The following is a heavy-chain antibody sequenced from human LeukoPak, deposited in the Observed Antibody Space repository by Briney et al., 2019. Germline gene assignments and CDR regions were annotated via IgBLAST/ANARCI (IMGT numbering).Heavy chain of an antibody. D-gene: IGHD6-19*01. V-gene: IGHV4-34*01. J-gene: IGHJ3*02. Sequence: SETLSLTCAVYGGSFSGYYWSWIRQPPGKGLEWIGGINHSGSTNYNPSLKSRVTISVDTSKNQFSLKLSSVTAADTAVYYCALPRIAVATTEDAFDIWGQGTMVTVSS. CDR1: GGSFSGYY. CDR3: ALPRIAVATTEDAFDI. CDR2: INHSGST.